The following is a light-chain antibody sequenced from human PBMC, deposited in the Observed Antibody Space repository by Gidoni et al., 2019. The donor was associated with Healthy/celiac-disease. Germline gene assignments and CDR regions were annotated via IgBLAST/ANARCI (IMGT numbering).Light chain of an antibody. CDR2: AAS. CDR3: QQSYSTLRT. CDR1: QSISSY. Sequence: DIQMTQSPSSLSASVGDRVTITCRASQSISSYLNWYQQKPGKDPKLLIYAASSLQSGVPSRFSGSGSGTDFTLAISSLQPEDFATYYCQQSYSTLRTFGGGTKVEIK. J-gene: IGKJ4*01. V-gene: IGKV1-39*01.